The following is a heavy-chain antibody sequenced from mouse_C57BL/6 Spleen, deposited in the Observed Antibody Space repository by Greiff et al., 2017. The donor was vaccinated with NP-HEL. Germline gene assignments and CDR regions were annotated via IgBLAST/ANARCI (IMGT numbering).Heavy chain of an antibody. CDR3: AKGDGSSLAY. CDR1: GYTFTSYW. D-gene: IGHD2-3*01. J-gene: IGHJ3*01. CDR2: IDPSDSYT. V-gene: IGHV1-50*01. Sequence: VQLQQSGAELVKPGASVKLSCKASGYTFTSYWMQWVKQRPGQGLEWIGEIDPSDSYTNYNQKFKGKATLTVDTSSSTAYMQLSSLTSEDSAVYYCAKGDGSSLAYWGQGTLVTVSA.